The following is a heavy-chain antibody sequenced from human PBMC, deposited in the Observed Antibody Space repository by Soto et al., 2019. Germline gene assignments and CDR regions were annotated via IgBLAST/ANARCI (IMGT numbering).Heavy chain of an antibody. Sequence: QVQLVQSGAEVKKPGSSVKVSCKASGGTFSSYAISWVRQAPGQGLEWMGGIIPIFGTANYAQKFQGRVTIPADEATSTAYMELCSLRSEDTAVYYCARGSSRRRSQSAAYQLLWGDAFDIWGQGTMVTVSS. CDR1: GGTFSSYA. V-gene: IGHV1-69*01. J-gene: IGHJ3*02. CDR3: ARGSSRRRSQSAAYQLLWGDAFDI. D-gene: IGHD2-2*01. CDR2: IIPIFGTA.